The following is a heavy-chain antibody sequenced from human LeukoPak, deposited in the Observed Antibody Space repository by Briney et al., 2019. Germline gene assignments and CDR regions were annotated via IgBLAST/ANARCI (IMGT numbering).Heavy chain of an antibody. CDR2: FDPEDGET. Sequence: ASVKVSCKVSGYTLTELSMHWVRQAPGKGLEWMGGFDPEDGETIYAQKFQGRVTMTEDTSTDTAYMELSSLRSEDTAVYYCATGVVQPYYYYYYHMDVWGKGTTVTVSS. D-gene: IGHD2-21*01. CDR1: GYTLTELS. V-gene: IGHV1-24*01. CDR3: ATGVVQPYYYYYYHMDV. J-gene: IGHJ6*03.